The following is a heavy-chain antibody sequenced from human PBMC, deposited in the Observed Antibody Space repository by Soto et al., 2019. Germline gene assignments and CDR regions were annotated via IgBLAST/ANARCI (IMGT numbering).Heavy chain of an antibody. CDR1: GGSISSYY. CDR3: ARLIAAAGGNRAY. D-gene: IGHD6-13*01. J-gene: IGHJ4*02. CDR2: IYYSGST. V-gene: IGHV4-59*08. Sequence: SETLSLTCTVSGGSISSYYWSWIRQPPGKGLEWIGCIYYSGSTYYNPSLKSRGTISADTSKNQFSLKLSSVTAADTAVYYCARLIAAAGGNRAYWGQGTLVTVSS.